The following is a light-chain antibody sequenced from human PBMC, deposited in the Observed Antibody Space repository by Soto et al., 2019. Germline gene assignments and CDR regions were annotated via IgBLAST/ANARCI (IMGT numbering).Light chain of an antibody. CDR3: CSHSSSITWM. Sequence: QSVLTQTASVSGSPGQSITISRTGTSSDVGGYNFVSWYQQHPGKAPKLIIHEVTNRPSGVSGRFSGSKSGNTAFLTISGLQAEDEAVYYCCSHSSSITWMFGGGTKLTVL. CDR1: SSDVGGYNF. CDR2: EVT. V-gene: IGLV2-14*03. J-gene: IGLJ3*02.